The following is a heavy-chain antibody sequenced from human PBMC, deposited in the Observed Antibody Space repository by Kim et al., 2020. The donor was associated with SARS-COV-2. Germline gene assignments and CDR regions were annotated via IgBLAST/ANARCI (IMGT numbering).Heavy chain of an antibody. CDR2: ISYDGSNK. D-gene: IGHD2-2*01. V-gene: IGHV3-33*05. CDR1: GFTFSSYG. Sequence: GGSLRLSCAASGFTFSSYGMHWVRQAPGKGLEWVAVISYDGSNKYYADSVKGRFTISRDNSKNTLYLQMNRLRAEDTAVYYCATWGGGDGFCSSWGQGTLVTVSS. J-gene: IGHJ4*02. CDR3: ATWGGGDGFCSS.